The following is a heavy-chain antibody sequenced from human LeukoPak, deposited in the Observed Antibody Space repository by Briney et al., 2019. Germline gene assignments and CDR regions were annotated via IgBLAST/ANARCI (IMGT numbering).Heavy chain of an antibody. Sequence: SETLSLTCTVSGGSISSYYWSWIRQPPGKGLEWIGYISYSGSTDSNPSLKSRVTISVDTSNNQISLKLSSVTAADTAVYYCARTYCRGGSCHFDYWGQGTLVTVSS. CDR1: GGSISSYY. CDR2: ISYSGST. D-gene: IGHD2-15*01. J-gene: IGHJ4*02. V-gene: IGHV4-59*08. CDR3: ARTYCRGGSCHFDY.